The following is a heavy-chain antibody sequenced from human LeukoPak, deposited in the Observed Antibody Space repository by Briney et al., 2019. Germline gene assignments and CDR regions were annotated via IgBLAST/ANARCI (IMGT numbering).Heavy chain of an antibody. CDR2: ISPDSGYI. Sequence: GGSLRLSCAASGFTFSSHSLIWVRQAPGKGLEWVSSISPDSGYIYYADSVKGRFTISRDNAENSLFLQMNSLGAEDTAVYYCAPFSAVTHYYFDYWGQGTLVTVSS. CDR1: GFTFSSHS. D-gene: IGHD6-13*01. J-gene: IGHJ4*02. V-gene: IGHV3-21*01. CDR3: APFSAVTHYYFDY.